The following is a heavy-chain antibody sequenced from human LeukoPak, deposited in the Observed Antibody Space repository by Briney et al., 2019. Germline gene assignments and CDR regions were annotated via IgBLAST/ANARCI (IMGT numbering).Heavy chain of an antibody. J-gene: IGHJ5*02. CDR1: GYSFTNYW. CDR2: IYPADSDI. D-gene: IGHD2-15*01. CDR3: ARQEYYSGGSCYTWFDP. Sequence: GESLKISCKGSGYSFTNYWIAWVRQMPGKGLEWMGIIYPADSDIRYSPSFQGQVTISADKSISTAYLQWNSLKASDTAMYYCARQEYYSGGSCYTWFDPWGQGTLVTVSS. V-gene: IGHV5-51*01.